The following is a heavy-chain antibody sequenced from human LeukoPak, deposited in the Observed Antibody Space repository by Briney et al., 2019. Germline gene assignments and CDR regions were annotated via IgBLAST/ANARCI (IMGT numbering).Heavy chain of an antibody. V-gene: IGHV3-48*03. CDR1: GFILSSDE. CDR2: ISSSADTI. Sequence: TRGSLRLSCAASGFILSSDEMTGVRQAPGKGLESVSFISSSADTILYADSVKGRFTISRDNGKNALYLQMNSLRAEDTAVYYCTKERGSYWGQGTLVTVSS. J-gene: IGHJ4*02. CDR3: TKERGSY.